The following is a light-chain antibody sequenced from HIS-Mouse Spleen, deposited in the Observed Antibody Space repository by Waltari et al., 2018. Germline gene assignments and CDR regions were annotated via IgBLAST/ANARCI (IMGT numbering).Light chain of an antibody. CDR1: SSDVGSYNL. Sequence: QSALTQPASVSGSPGQSITTPCTGTSSDVGSYNLVSWYQQHPGKSPKLMIYEGSKRPSGVSNRFSGSKSGNTASLTISGLQAEDEADYYCCSYAGSSTVVFGGGTKLTVL. CDR3: CSYAGSSTVV. V-gene: IGLV2-23*01. J-gene: IGLJ2*01. CDR2: EGS.